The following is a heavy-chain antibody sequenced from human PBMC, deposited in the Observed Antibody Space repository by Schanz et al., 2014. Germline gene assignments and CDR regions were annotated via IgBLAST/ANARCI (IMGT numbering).Heavy chain of an antibody. V-gene: IGHV1-46*02. J-gene: IGHJ5*02. CDR1: GYTFNNYY. CDR3: VGDGANYGLNWLHP. D-gene: IGHD3-10*01. CDR2: ISPSTGRT. Sequence: SVKVSCKASGYTFNNYYKHWVRQAPGQLPEWLGDISPSTGRTNYAPKFQDRVTITRDTAMPTVYMELRSLRSVDPSIDYRVGDGANYGLNWLHPWGSRSLVIV.